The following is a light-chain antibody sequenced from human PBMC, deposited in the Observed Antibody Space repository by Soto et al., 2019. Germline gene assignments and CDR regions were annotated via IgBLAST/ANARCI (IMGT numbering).Light chain of an antibody. V-gene: IGKV3-11*01. J-gene: IGKJ5*01. Sequence: EIVLTQSPVTLSLSPGERATLSCRASQSVNAYLAWYQQKPGQAPRLLIYDASVRATGLPARFRGRGSGNDFHLDLRRLETEDVGIYYRMTSKQLPHTLRPGKRREIK. CDR3: MTSKQLPHT. CDR2: DAS. CDR1: QSVNAY.